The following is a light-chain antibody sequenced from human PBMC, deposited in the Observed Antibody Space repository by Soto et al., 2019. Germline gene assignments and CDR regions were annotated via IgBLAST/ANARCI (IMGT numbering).Light chain of an antibody. V-gene: IGKV1-9*01. CDR2: AAS. CDR1: QGISSY. Sequence: DNQMTPSGLSLSASAGDRVTFTCRASQGISSYLAWYQQKPGKAPKLLIYAASTLQSGVPSRFSGSGSGTDFTLTISSLQPEDFATYYCQQLNSYPITFGQGTRLEIK. J-gene: IGKJ5*01. CDR3: QQLNSYPIT.